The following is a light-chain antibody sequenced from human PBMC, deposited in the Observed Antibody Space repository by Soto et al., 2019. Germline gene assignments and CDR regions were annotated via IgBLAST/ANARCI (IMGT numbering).Light chain of an antibody. CDR3: QQYRSWPRT. CDR2: GAS. Sequence: EIVLTQTPATLSVSPGELVTLYSRASQSVDISLAWYQQNPGQAPRLIIYGASTRATDMPGTFSGRGSGTECTLTISSLRPEDFGVYYCQQYRSWPRTLGQGTKVDIK. J-gene: IGKJ1*01. V-gene: IGKV3-15*01. CDR1: QSVDIS.